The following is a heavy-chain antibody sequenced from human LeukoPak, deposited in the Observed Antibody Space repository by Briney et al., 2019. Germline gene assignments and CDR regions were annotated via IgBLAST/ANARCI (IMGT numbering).Heavy chain of an antibody. J-gene: IGHJ4*02. CDR3: AKVALRRGYFSFLDS. CDR2: MSGDGGST. CDR1: GFTFDDYA. Sequence: PGGSLRLSCAASGFTFDDYAMHWVRQAPGKGLEWVSLMSGDGGSTYYADSVKGRFTISRDNSKNSLYLQMNRLRTEDTALYYCAKVALRRGYFSFLDSWGQGTLVTVSS. D-gene: IGHD3-3*01. V-gene: IGHV3-43*02.